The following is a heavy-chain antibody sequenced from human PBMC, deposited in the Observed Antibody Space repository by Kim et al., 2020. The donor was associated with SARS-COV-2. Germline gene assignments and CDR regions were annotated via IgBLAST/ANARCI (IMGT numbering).Heavy chain of an antibody. CDR1: GYSFTSYW. J-gene: IGHJ6*02. V-gene: IGHV5-51*01. Sequence: GESLKISCKGSGYSFTSYWIGWVRQMPGKGLEWMGIIYPGDSDTRYSPSFQGQVTISADKSISTAYLKWSSLKASDTAMYYCASFSPNCSSTSCYDLGYYYYGMDVWGQGTTVTVSS. CDR2: IYPGDSDT. CDR3: ASFSPNCSSTSCYDLGYYYYGMDV. D-gene: IGHD2-2*01.